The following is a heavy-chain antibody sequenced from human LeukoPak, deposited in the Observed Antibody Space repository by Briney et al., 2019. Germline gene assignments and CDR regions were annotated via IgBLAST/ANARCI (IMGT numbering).Heavy chain of an antibody. CDR3: ARGGSYCSGGSCPLDY. V-gene: IGHV1-18*01. J-gene: IGHJ4*02. CDR2: ISAYNGNT. D-gene: IGHD2-15*01. CDR1: GGTFSSYA. Sequence: ASVKVSCKASGGTFSSYAISWVRQAPGQGLEWMGWISAYNGNTNYAQKLQGRVTMTTDTSTSTAYMKLRSLRSDDTAVYYCARGGSYCSGGSCPLDYWGQGTLVTVSS.